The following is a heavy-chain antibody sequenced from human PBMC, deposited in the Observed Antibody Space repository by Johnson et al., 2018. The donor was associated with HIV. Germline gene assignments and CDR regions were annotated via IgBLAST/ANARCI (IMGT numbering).Heavy chain of an antibody. CDR2: IYSGGST. Sequence: VQLVESGGGLVQPGGSLRLSCAASGFTVSSNYMSWVRQAPGKGLEWVSLIYSGGSTYYAASVKGRFTISRDNSKNTLYLQMDSLRLEDTAVYYCARDRFGRGYYLGYAFDLWGQGTMVTVSS. CDR3: ARDRFGRGYYLGYAFDL. CDR1: GFTVSSNY. D-gene: IGHD6-25*01. V-gene: IGHV3-66*02. J-gene: IGHJ3*01.